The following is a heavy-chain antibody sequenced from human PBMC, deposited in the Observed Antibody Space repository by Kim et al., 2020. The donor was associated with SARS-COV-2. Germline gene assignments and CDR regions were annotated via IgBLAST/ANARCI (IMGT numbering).Heavy chain of an antibody. J-gene: IGHJ4*02. V-gene: IGHV1-46*01. D-gene: IGHD6-13*01. CDR2: INPSGGST. CDR1: GYTFTSYY. CDR3: ATLDYSSSWFGYFDY. Sequence: ASVKVSCKASGYTFTSYYMHWVRQAPGQGLEWMGIINPSGGSTSYAQKFQGRVTMTRDTSTSTVYMELSSLRSEDTAVYYCATLDYSSSWFGYFDYWGQGTLVTVSS.